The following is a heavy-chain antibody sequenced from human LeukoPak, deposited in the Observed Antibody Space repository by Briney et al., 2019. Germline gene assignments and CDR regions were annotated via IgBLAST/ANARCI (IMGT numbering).Heavy chain of an antibody. CDR1: GYTFTTYY. D-gene: IGHD3-22*01. V-gene: IGHV1-46*01. CDR2: VNPSGGST. J-gene: IGHJ5*02. CDR3: AKAPPGWVHDDRKRGLFDP. Sequence: ASVKVSCKASGYTFTTYYIYWVRQAPGQGREWLGVVNPSGGSTSYAQKFQGRITMTGDTSTTTVYMDLSSLTSEDTAMYYCAKAPPGWVHDDRKRGLFDPWGQGNLVTVSA.